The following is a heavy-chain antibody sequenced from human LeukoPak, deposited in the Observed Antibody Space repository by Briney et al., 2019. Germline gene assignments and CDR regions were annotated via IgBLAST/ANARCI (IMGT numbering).Heavy chain of an antibody. D-gene: IGHD6-19*01. CDR1: EFTFSSYG. Sequence: GGSLRLSCAASEFTFSSYGMHWVRQAPGKGLEWVAVISYDGSNKYYADSVKGRFTISRDNSKNTLYLQMNSLRAEDTAVYYCARGPSDSSGWYAGFDYWGQGTLVTVSS. CDR3: ARGPSDSSGWYAGFDY. J-gene: IGHJ4*02. V-gene: IGHV3-30*03. CDR2: ISYDGSNK.